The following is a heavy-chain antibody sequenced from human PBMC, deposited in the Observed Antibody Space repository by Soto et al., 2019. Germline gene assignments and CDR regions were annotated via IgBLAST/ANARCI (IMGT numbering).Heavy chain of an antibody. J-gene: IGHJ4*02. V-gene: IGHV3-23*01. CDR1: GFTFSRYV. D-gene: IGHD2-2*01. Sequence: EVQLLESGGGLVQSGGSLRLSCVASGFTFSRYVMSWVRQAPGKGLEWVSTINSNGDSTYYADSVKGRFTIPRDNSKTSLYLQMNSLRAEDTAVYYCARVPDLDYCSRTSCLYYFDYWGQGALVTVSS. CDR2: INSNGDST. CDR3: ARVPDLDYCSRTSCLYYFDY.